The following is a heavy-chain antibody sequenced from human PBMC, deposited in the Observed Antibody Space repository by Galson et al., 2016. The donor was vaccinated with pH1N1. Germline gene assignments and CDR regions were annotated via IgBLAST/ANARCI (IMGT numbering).Heavy chain of an antibody. CDR3: AKADHIWASYFDY. CDR2: IEDGGGGT. J-gene: IGHJ4*02. Sequence: SLRLSCAASGFTFNNYAMSWVRQAPGKGLEWVSGIEDGGGGTEYADSVKGRLTISRDNSKNTLSLQMNSLRAEDTAVYFCAKADHIWASYFDYWGQGTLVTVSS. D-gene: IGHD2-21*01. CDR1: GFTFNNYA. V-gene: IGHV3-23*01.